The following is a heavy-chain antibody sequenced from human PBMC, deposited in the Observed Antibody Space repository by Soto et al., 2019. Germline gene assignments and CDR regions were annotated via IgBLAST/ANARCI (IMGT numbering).Heavy chain of an antibody. CDR1: NGYISAYY. D-gene: IGHD1-26*01. CDR2: IYYSGST. CDR3: ARYSGTYYVY. J-gene: IGHJ4*02. V-gene: IGHV4-59*01. Sequence: SETLSLTCSVSNGYISAYYGTWIRQPPGKGPEWIGFIYYSGSTSYNPSLKSRVTMSVDTSKNQFSLKLSSVTVADTAVYYCARYSGTYYVYWGQGTLVTVSS.